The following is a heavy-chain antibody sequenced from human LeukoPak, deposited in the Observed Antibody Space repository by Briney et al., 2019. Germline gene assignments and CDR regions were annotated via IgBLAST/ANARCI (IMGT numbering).Heavy chain of an antibody. J-gene: IGHJ4*02. V-gene: IGHV3-7*01. CDR2: INEDGSDQ. D-gene: IGHD2-21*02. CDR1: RFTFSNYW. Sequence: PGGSLRLSCAVSRFTFSNYWMSWVRQAPGKGLEWVANINEDGSDQYYVDSVEGRFTVSRDNAKNSLYLQMNSLRAEDTAVYFCARDRSRGVNCGGGCYNSVFDQWGQGTLVTVSS. CDR3: ARDRSRGVNCGGGCYNSVFDQ.